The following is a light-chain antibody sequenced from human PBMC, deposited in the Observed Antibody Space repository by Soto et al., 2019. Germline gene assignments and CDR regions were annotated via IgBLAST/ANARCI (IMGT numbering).Light chain of an antibody. Sequence: QLVLTQSPSASASLGASVKITCTLSSGHSSYPIAWHQQQPDKGPRYLMKLNSDGSHSKGDGIPDRFSGSSSGAERYLTICSLQSEDEADYYCQTWATGIRVFGGGTKLTVL. CDR1: SGHSSYP. V-gene: IGLV4-69*01. CDR2: LNSDGSH. J-gene: IGLJ2*01. CDR3: QTWATGIRV.